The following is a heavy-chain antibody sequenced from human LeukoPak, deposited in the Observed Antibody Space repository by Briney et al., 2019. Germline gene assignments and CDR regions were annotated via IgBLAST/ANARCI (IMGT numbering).Heavy chain of an antibody. J-gene: IGHJ4*02. CDR3: ARDWDRYGDPYYFDY. D-gene: IGHD4-17*01. CDR1: GGSISSYY. CDR2: IYTSGST. V-gene: IGHV4-4*07. Sequence: SETLSLTCTVSGGSISSYYWSWIRQPAGKGLEWIGRIYTSGSTNYNPSLKSRVTMSVDTSKNQFSLKLSSVTAADTAVYYCARDWDRYGDPYYFDYWGQGTLVTVS.